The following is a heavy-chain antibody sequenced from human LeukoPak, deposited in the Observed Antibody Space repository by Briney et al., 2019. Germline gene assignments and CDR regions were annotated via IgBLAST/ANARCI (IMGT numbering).Heavy chain of an antibody. Sequence: GGSLRLSCAAPGFTFSSYAMSWVRQAPGKGLEWVSAISGSGGSTYYADSVKGRFTISRDNSKNTLYLQMNSLRAEDTAVYSCAKRSYSSSWYSYFQHWGQGTLVTVSS. V-gene: IGHV3-23*01. CDR1: GFTFSSYA. D-gene: IGHD6-13*01. CDR3: AKRSYSSSWYSYFQH. CDR2: ISGSGGST. J-gene: IGHJ1*01.